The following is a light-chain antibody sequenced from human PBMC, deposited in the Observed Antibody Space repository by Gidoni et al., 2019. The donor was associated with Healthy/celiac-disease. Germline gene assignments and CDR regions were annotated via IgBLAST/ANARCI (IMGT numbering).Light chain of an antibody. CDR2: AAS. J-gene: IGKJ3*01. Sequence: DLQMTQSPSSLSASVGDRGTITCRASQSISSYLNWYQQKPEKAPKRLIYAASSLQSGVPSRFSGSGSWTDFTLTISSLQPEDFSTYYCQQSYSTSGSFGPGTKVEIK. CDR3: QQSYSTSGS. CDR1: QSISSY. V-gene: IGKV1-39*01.